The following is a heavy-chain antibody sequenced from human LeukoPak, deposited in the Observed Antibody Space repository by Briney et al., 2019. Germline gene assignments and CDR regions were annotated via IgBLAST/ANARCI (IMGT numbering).Heavy chain of an antibody. D-gene: IGHD5-18*01. CDR3: ARDCRRQLWLPCDY. Sequence: PGGCLRLSCAASRFMFSGYAITWVRQAPGKGLEWVSAISGSGGDTYYADSVKGRFTISRDNSKNTLSLQMNSLRVEDTAVYYCARDCRRQLWLPCDYWGQGILVTVSS. J-gene: IGHJ4*02. CDR2: ISGSGGDT. V-gene: IGHV3-23*01. CDR1: RFMFSGYA.